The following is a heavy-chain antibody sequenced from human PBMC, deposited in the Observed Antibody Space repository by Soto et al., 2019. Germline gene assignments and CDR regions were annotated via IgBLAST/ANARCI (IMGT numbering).Heavy chain of an antibody. CDR2: IDPSDSYT. CDR3: ARQFNEGGTAIDP. CDR1: GYRFTSYW. D-gene: IGHD1-26*01. J-gene: IGHJ5*02. V-gene: IGHV5-10-1*01. Sequence: GESLKISCKGSGYRFTSYWITWVRQMPGKGLEWMGRIDPSDSYTNYSPSFQGHVTFSADKSISTVYLQWSNLKASDTAVYYCARQFNEGGTAIDPWGPGTLVTVSS.